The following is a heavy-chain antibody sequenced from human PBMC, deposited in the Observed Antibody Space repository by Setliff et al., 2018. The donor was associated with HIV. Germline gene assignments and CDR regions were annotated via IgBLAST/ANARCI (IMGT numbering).Heavy chain of an antibody. D-gene: IGHD6-19*01. CDR3: ARGSAYSSGWYNDYYYMDV. J-gene: IGHJ6*03. CDR1: GGSISNNNYY. CDR2: IYHSGST. Sequence: SETLSLTCTVSGGSISNNNYYWGWIRQPPGKGLEWIGEIYHSGSTNYNPSLKSRVTISVDKSKNQFSLKLSSVTAADTAVYYCARGSAYSSGWYNDYYYMDVWGKGTTVTVSS. V-gene: IGHV4-39*07.